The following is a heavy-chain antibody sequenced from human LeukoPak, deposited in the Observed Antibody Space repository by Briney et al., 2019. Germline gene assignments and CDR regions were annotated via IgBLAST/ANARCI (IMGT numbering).Heavy chain of an antibody. CDR2: IYYSGST. D-gene: IGHD4-17*01. Sequence: SETLSLTCAVYGGSFSGYYWSWIRQPPGGGLEWIGYIYYSGSTYYNPSLKSRITISVDTSKNQFSLRLSSVTAADTAVYYCASRFSGDYRWGQGTLVTVSS. J-gene: IGHJ4*02. V-gene: IGHV4-30-4*01. CDR3: ASRFSGDYR. CDR1: GGSFSGYY.